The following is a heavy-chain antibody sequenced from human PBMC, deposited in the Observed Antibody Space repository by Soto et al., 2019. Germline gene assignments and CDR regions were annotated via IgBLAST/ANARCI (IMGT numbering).Heavy chain of an antibody. V-gene: IGHV3-23*01. Sequence: VGSLRLSCAASGFTFSSYAMSWVRQAPGKGLEWVSAISGSGGSTYYADSVKGRFTISRDNSKNTLYLQMNSLRAEDTAVYYCAKEFRGVVTPGTDYWGQGTLVTVSS. CDR3: AKEFRGVVTPGTDY. CDR1: GFTFSSYA. J-gene: IGHJ4*02. CDR2: ISGSGGST. D-gene: IGHD2-21*02.